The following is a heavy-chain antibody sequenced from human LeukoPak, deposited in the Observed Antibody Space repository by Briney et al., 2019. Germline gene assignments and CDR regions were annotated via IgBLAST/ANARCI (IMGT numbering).Heavy chain of an antibody. CDR1: GFTFSNYA. Sequence: PGGSLRLSCAASGFTFSNYAMSWVRQAPGKGLEWVSGIGSGGRTYYADSVKGRFTISRDNSKTTLHLQMNSLRAEDTAVYYCAKGGYQSDYWGQGTLVTVSS. CDR2: IGSGGRT. V-gene: IGHV3-23*01. D-gene: IGHD3-16*02. CDR3: AKGGYQSDY. J-gene: IGHJ4*02.